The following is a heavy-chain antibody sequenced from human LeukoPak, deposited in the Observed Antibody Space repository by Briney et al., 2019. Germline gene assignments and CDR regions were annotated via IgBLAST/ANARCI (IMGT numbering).Heavy chain of an antibody. J-gene: IGHJ4*02. CDR2: IYGGTTPTT. D-gene: IGHD3-9*01. CDR1: GFTFSKYT. CDR3: AKDLTPDGAWDIDY. V-gene: IGHV3-23*01. Sequence: GGSLRLSCVGSGFTFSKYTMSWVRQVPGKGLEWVAGIYGGTTPTTFYSDSVKGRFTISRDNSMNTVYLQMNGLRAEDTAIYYCAKDLTPDGAWDIDYWGQGTPITVSS.